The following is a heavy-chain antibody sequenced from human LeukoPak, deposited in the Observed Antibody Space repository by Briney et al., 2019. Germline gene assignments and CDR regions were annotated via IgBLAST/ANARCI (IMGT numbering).Heavy chain of an antibody. CDR1: GGSISSGGYY. V-gene: IGHV4-31*03. J-gene: IGHJ4*02. CDR3: AREGHDNGAY. Sequence: PSETLSLTCTVSGGSISSGGYYWSWIRQHPGKGLEWIGYIYYSGSTYYNPSLKSRVTISVDTSKNQFSLKLSSATAADTAVYYCAREGHDNGAYWGQGTLVTVSS. D-gene: IGHD4-17*01. CDR2: IYYSGST.